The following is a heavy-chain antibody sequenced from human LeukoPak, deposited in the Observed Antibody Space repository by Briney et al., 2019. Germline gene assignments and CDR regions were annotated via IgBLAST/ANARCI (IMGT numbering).Heavy chain of an antibody. Sequence: GGSLRLSCAASGFTFSTYAMHWVRQAPGKGLEWVAVISYDGSNKSYADSVRGRFTISRDNSKNTLYLQMNSLRAEDTAVYYCASEGDYWGQGTLVTVSS. V-gene: IGHV3-30*04. CDR1: GFTFSTYA. J-gene: IGHJ4*02. CDR2: ISYDGSNK. CDR3: ASEGDY.